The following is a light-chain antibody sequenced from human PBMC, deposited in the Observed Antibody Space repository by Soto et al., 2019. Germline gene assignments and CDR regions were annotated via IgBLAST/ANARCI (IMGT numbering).Light chain of an antibody. CDR2: GAS. CDR1: QSVSSIY. J-gene: IGKJ1*01. V-gene: IGKV3-20*01. Sequence: EIVMTQAPVTLSLSPGEIATLSCSASQSVSSIYLAWYQQKPGQAPRLLIYGASSRATGIPDRFSGSGSGTAFTLTISRLEPEDFAVYYCQKYGSSPWTFGQGTKVDIK. CDR3: QKYGSSPWT.